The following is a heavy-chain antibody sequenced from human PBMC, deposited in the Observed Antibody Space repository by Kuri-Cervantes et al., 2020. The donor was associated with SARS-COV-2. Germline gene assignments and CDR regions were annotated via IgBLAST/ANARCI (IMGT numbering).Heavy chain of an antibody. CDR3: TTYESTGYYYDY. Sequence: LSLTCAASGFTFSSYAMHWVRQAPGKGLEGVAVISYDGSNKYYADSVMGRFTISRDNSKNTLYLQMNSLRAEDTAIYYCTTYESTGYYYDYWGQGTLVTVSS. D-gene: IGHD3-22*01. CDR1: GFTFSSYA. J-gene: IGHJ4*02. V-gene: IGHV3-30*04. CDR2: ISYDGSNK.